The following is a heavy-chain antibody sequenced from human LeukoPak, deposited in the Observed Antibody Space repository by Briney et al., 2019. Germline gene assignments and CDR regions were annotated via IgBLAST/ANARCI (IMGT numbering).Heavy chain of an antibody. CDR2: ISYDGSNK. J-gene: IGHJ4*02. CDR3: AREGGGYDFPYYFDY. D-gene: IGHD5-12*01. CDR1: GFTFSNYA. V-gene: IGHV3-30-3*01. Sequence: PGGSLRLSCAASGFTFSNYAMYWVRQAPGKGLEWVAVISYDGSNKYYADSLKGRFTISRDNSKNTLYLQMNSLRAEDTAVYYCAREGGGYDFPYYFDYWGQGTLVTVSS.